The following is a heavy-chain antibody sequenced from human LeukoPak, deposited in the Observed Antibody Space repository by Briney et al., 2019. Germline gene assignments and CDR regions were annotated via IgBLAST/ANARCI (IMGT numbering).Heavy chain of an antibody. V-gene: IGHV3-7*01. J-gene: IGHJ6*04. D-gene: IGHD3-10*02. Sequence: GGSLRLSCAASGFTLSNYWMSWVRQAPGKGLEWVANIKEDGSQKYYMDSVKGRFTISRDNAKNSLYLQMNSLRAEDTAVYYCAELGITMIGGVWGKGTTVTISS. CDR2: IKEDGSQK. CDR1: GFTLSNYW. CDR3: AELGITMIGGV.